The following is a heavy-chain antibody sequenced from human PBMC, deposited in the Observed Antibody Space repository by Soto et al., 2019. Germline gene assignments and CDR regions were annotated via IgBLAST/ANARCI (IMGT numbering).Heavy chain of an antibody. Sequence: EVQLVESGGGLVQPGGSLRLSCAASGFTVSSNYMTWVRQAPGKGLEWVSVIYSGGSGGSTYYADSVKGRFTISRDNSKNTLYLQMNSLIAEDTAVYYCARFGGNYWFDPWGQGTLVTVYS. V-gene: IGHV3-66*01. J-gene: IGHJ5*02. CDR1: GFTVSSNY. D-gene: IGHD2-21*02. CDR2: IYSGGSGGST. CDR3: ARFGGNYWFDP.